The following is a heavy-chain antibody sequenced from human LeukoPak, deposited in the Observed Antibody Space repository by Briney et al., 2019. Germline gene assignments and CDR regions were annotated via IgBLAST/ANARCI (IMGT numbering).Heavy chain of an antibody. J-gene: IGHJ4*02. CDR1: GFTFSSYA. V-gene: IGHV3-64D*06. CDR2: ISGSWDTT. D-gene: IGHD6-13*01. Sequence: GSLRLSCSASGFTFSSYAMHWVRQAPGKGLEYVSAISGSWDTTYYADSMKGRFTISRDNSKNTLYLQMSSLRPEDTAVYYCVRWGSSWYGYWGQGTLVTVSS. CDR3: VRWGSSWYGY.